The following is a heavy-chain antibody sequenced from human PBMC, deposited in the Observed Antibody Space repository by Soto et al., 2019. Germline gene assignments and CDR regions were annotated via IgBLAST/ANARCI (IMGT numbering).Heavy chain of an antibody. D-gene: IGHD5-12*01. Sequence: EVQLVESGGGLVKPGGSLRLSCAASGFTFSSYNINWVRQAPGKGLEWVSSISSSSLHIYYADSVKGRFTISRDNAKNSLNLQVNSLRAEDTAVYYCTRGEYSGFDCWGQGTLVTVSS. CDR2: ISSSSLHI. CDR3: TRGEYSGFDC. CDR1: GFTFSSYN. J-gene: IGHJ4*02. V-gene: IGHV3-21*01.